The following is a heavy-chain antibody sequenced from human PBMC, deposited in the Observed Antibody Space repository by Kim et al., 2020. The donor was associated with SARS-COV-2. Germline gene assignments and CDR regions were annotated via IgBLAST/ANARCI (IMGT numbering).Heavy chain of an antibody. CDR2: IRSKASRYAT. V-gene: IGHV3-73*01. J-gene: IGHJ3*02. Sequence: GGSLRLSCAASGFSFSDSAMHWVRQASGKGLEWVGSIRSKASRYATTDAASGKGRITSDNDDSKIAAYMQMKRLQNKDTDDDASTRVPGRNLAFWDAYY. D-gene: IGHD3-10*01. CDR1: GFSFSDSA. CDR3: TRVPGRNLAFWDAYY.